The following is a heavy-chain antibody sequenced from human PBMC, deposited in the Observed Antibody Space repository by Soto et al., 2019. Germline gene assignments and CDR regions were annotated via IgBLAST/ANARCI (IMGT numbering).Heavy chain of an antibody. Sequence: GGSLRLSCAASGFTFSSYAMSWVRQAPGKGLEWVSAISGSGGSTYYADSVKGRFTISRGNSKNTLYLQMNSLRAEDTAVYYCANIAGPDWYYYYMDVWGKGTTVTVSS. D-gene: IGHD3-9*01. CDR2: ISGSGGST. CDR3: ANIAGPDWYYYYMDV. J-gene: IGHJ6*03. CDR1: GFTFSSYA. V-gene: IGHV3-23*01.